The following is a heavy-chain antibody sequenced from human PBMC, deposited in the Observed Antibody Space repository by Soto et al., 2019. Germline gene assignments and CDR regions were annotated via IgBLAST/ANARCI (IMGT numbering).Heavy chain of an antibody. D-gene: IGHD6-19*01. Sequence: PSETLSLTCTVSGGSISSYYWSWIRQPPGKGLEWIGYIYYSGSTNYNPSLKSRVTISVDTSKNQFSLKLSSVTAADTAVYYCARATAGSGWTPYYYYYGMDVWGQGTTVTVSS. J-gene: IGHJ6*02. CDR2: IYYSGST. CDR3: ARATAGSGWTPYYYYYGMDV. V-gene: IGHV4-59*08. CDR1: GGSISSYY.